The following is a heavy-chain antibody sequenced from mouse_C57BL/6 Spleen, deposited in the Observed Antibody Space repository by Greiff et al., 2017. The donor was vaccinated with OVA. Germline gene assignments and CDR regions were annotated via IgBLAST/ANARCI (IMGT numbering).Heavy chain of an antibody. V-gene: IGHV3-6*01. CDR1: GYSITSGYY. D-gene: IGHD1-1*01. Sequence: EVKLVESGPGLVKPSQSLSLTCSVTGYSITSGYYWNWIRQFPGHKLEWMDYIRYDGSNNYNPSLKNRISITRDTSKNQFFLKLNSVTTEDTATYYGASDYGRRGGYAMDYWGQGTSVTVSS. CDR3: ASDYGRRGGYAMDY. J-gene: IGHJ4*01. CDR2: IRYDGSN.